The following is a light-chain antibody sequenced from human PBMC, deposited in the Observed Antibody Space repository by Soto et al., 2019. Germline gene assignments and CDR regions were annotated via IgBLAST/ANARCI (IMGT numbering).Light chain of an antibody. Sequence: EIVLTQSPGTLSLSPGERATLSCRASQSVSSHLAWYQQRPGQAPRLLIYGASSRATGIPDRFSGSGSGTDFTLTISRLEPEDFAVYYCQQYATSPITFGQGTRLEI. V-gene: IGKV3-20*01. CDR2: GAS. CDR3: QQYATSPIT. J-gene: IGKJ5*01. CDR1: QSVSSH.